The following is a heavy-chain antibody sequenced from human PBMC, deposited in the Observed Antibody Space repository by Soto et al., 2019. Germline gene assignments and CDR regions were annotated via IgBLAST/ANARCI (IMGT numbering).Heavy chain of an antibody. Sequence: QLQLQESGPGLVKPSETLSLTCTVSRGPIQSSTYYWGWIRQPPGKGLEWIGTVYYNGSPYFNPSLKSRLTLSADPSQNQFSLRLASVTAADTAVYYCARQTYLTYFDIWGQGTMVTVSS. CDR2: VYYNGSP. J-gene: IGHJ3*02. CDR3: ARQTYLTYFDI. V-gene: IGHV4-39*01. D-gene: IGHD3-16*01. CDR1: RGPIQSSTYY.